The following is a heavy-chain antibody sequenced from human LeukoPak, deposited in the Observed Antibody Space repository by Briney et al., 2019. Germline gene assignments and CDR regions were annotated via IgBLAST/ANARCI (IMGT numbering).Heavy chain of an antibody. CDR1: GYTFTGYY. J-gene: IGHJ3*02. Sequence: ASVKVSCKASGYTFTGYYMHWVRQAPGQRLEWMGWINAGNGNTKYSQEFQGRVTITRDTSASTAYMELSSLRSEDMAVYYCARPYYDSSGWGAFDIWGQGTMVTVSS. V-gene: IGHV1-3*03. CDR3: ARPYYDSSGWGAFDI. CDR2: INAGNGNT. D-gene: IGHD3-22*01.